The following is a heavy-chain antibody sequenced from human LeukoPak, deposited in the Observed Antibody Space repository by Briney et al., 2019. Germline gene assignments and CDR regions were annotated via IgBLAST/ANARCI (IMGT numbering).Heavy chain of an antibody. CDR3: ARGQTAMVRGLSAFDI. CDR2: IYYSGST. D-gene: IGHD5-18*01. J-gene: IGHJ3*02. V-gene: IGHV4-59*01. CDR1: GGSISSYY. Sequence: KPSETLSLTCTVSGGSISSYYWSWIRQPPGKGLEWIGYIYYSGSTNYNPSLKGRVAISVDTSKNQFSLKLSSVTAADTAVYYCARGQTAMVRGLSAFDIWGQGTMVTVSS.